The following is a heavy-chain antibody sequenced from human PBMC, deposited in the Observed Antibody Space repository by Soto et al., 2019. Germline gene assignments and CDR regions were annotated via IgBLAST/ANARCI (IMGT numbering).Heavy chain of an antibody. CDR1: GFTFSSYA. D-gene: IGHD5-12*01. CDR2: ISGSGGST. Sequence: GGSLRLSSAASGFTFSSYAMSWVRQAPGKGLEWVSAISGSGGSTYYADSVRGRFTISRDNSKNTLYLQMNSLRAEDTAVYYCAKDLNSGYDYGYWGQGTLVTV. CDR3: AKDLNSGYDYGY. J-gene: IGHJ4*02. V-gene: IGHV3-23*01.